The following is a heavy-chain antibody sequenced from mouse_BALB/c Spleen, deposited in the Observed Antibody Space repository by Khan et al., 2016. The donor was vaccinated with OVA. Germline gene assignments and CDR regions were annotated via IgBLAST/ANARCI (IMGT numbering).Heavy chain of an antibody. Sequence: QVQLQQSGAELARPGASVKLSCKASGYTFTDYYINWVKQRTGQGLEWIGEISPGSGDTYYNERFKGKATLTADKSSSTAYMQLSSLTSEASAVYCWARRNYFGYTFAYWGQGTLVTVSA. CDR1: GYTFTDYY. CDR3: ARRNYFGYTFAY. D-gene: IGHD1-2*01. J-gene: IGHJ3*01. V-gene: IGHV1-77*01. CDR2: ISPGSGDT.